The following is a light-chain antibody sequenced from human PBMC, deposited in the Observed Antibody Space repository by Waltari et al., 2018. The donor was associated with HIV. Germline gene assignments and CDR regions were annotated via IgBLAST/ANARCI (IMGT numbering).Light chain of an antibody. CDR3: QQYHDWPRYT. V-gene: IGKV3-15*01. Sequence: TQSPVILSGSPGERVTLFCRASQSVDKNVAWYQHKPGQPPKVVIYGASTRAPGLPVRFSGSGSGTDFTLTINNLKSEDLGTYYCQQYHDWPRYTFGLGTRLDIK. CDR1: QSVDKN. CDR2: GAS. J-gene: IGKJ2*01.